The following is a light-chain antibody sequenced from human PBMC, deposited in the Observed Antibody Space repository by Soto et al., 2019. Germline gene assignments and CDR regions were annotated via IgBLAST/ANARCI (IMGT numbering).Light chain of an antibody. CDR3: QQRSNWPRT. V-gene: IGKV3D-20*02. Sequence: EIVLTQSPGALSLSPEERATLSCRSSQSVSSSYLAWYQQKPGQAPRLLIYDASNRATGIAARFSGSGSGTDCTLTISSLEPEDVALYYCQQRSNWPRTFGQGTKVDIK. J-gene: IGKJ1*01. CDR1: QSVSSSY. CDR2: DAS.